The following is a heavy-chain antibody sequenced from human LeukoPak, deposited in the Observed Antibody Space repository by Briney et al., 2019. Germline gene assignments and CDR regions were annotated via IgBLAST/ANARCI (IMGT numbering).Heavy chain of an antibody. CDR3: VADLPGTNSPYFDY. CDR1: GFTFSAAW. D-gene: IGHD4/OR15-4a*01. V-gene: IGHV3-15*01. J-gene: IGHJ4*02. CDR2: IISKSNGGTT. Sequence: PGGSLRLSCAASGFTFSAAWMNWGRQAPGKGLEWGGRIISKSNGGTTDFAAPVRDRFTISRDDSKNTLNLQMDSLRTEDTAVYYCVADLPGTNSPYFDYWGQGTLVTVSS.